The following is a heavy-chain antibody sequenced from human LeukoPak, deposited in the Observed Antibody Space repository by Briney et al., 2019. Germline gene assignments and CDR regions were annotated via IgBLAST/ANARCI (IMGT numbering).Heavy chain of an antibody. CDR3: AKDLSAMIVVVHFDY. Sequence: PGGSLRLSCAASGFTFSSYAMSWVRQAPGKGLEWVSAISGSGGSTYYADSVKGRFTISRDNSKNTLYLQMNSLRAEYTAVYYCAKDLSAMIVVVHFDYWGQGTLVTVSS. CDR1: GFTFSSYA. V-gene: IGHV3-23*01. CDR2: ISGSGGST. D-gene: IGHD3-22*01. J-gene: IGHJ4*02.